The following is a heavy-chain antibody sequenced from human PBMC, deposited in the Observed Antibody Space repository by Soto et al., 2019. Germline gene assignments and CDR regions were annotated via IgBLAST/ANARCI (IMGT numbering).Heavy chain of an antibody. CDR3: AKGVDWLLQTDFDY. CDR2: ISYDGSNK. J-gene: IGHJ4*02. D-gene: IGHD3-9*01. V-gene: IGHV3-30*18. Sequence: QVQLVESGGGVVQPGRSLRLSCAASGFTFSSYGMHWVRQAPGKGLEWVAVISYDGSNKYYADSVKGRFTISRDNSKNTLYLQMNILRAEDTAVYYCAKGVDWLLQTDFDYWGQGTLVTVSS. CDR1: GFTFSSYG.